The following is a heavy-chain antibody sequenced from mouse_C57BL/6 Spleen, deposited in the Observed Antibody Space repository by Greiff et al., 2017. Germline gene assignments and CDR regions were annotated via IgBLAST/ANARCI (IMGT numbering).Heavy chain of an antibody. V-gene: IGHV5-6*02. J-gene: IGHJ1*03. D-gene: IGHD1-1*01. Sequence: EVMLVESGGDLVKPGGSLKLSCAASGFTFSSYGMSWVRQTPDKRLEWVATISSGGSYTYYPDSVKGRFTISRDNAKNTLYLQMSSLKSEDTAMYYCARRGTTVVAPSYWYFDVWGTGTTVTVSS. CDR1: GFTFSSYG. CDR2: ISSGGSYT. CDR3: ARRGTTVVAPSYWYFDV.